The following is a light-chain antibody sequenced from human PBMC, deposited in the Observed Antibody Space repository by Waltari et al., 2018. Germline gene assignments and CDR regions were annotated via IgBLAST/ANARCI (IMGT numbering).Light chain of an antibody. CDR2: KAS. Sequence: DIQMTQSPSTLSASVGDRVTITCRASQSISSWLAWYQQKPGKAPKLLIYKASSLESGVPSRCSGSGSGTEFTLTISSLQPDDVATYYCQQYKSYPWTFGQGTKVEIK. CDR1: QSISSW. J-gene: IGKJ1*01. CDR3: QQYKSYPWT. V-gene: IGKV1-5*03.